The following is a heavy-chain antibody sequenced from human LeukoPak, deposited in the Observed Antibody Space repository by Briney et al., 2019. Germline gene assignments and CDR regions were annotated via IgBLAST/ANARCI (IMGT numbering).Heavy chain of an antibody. CDR3: AKDRNFGFLDY. D-gene: IGHD3-16*01. V-gene: IGHV3-30*18. J-gene: IGHJ4*02. CDR2: ISYDGSNQ. CDR1: GFTFSSYG. Sequence: GRSLRLSCAVSGFTFSSYGMHWVRQAPGKGLEWVAVISYDGSNQYYADSVKGRFTISRDNSKNTLCLQMNSLRAEDTAVYYCAKDRNFGFLDYWGQGTLVIVSS.